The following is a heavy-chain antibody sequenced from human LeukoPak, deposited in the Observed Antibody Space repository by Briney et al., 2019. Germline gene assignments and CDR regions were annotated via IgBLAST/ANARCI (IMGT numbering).Heavy chain of an antibody. CDR3: ARMIVVVTATTGFDY. CDR2: IYYSGTT. Sequence: PSETLSLTCSVSGGSISSSSYYWGWIRQPPGKGLEWIGNIYYSGTTYYNPSLKSRVTISVDTSKNQFSLKVSSVTAADTAVYYCARMIVVVTATTGFDYWGQGTLVTVSS. J-gene: IGHJ4*02. D-gene: IGHD2-21*02. V-gene: IGHV4-39*07. CDR1: GGSISSSSYY.